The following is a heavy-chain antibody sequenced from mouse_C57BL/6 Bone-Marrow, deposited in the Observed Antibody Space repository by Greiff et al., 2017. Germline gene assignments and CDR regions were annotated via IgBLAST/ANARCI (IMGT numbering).Heavy chain of an antibody. J-gene: IGHJ2*01. CDR2: IYPTSGRT. Sequence: QVQLQQPGAELVKPGASVKMSCKASGYTFTSYWITWVKQRPGQGLEWIGDIYPTSGRTNYNEKFKRKAILTVDTSSNTADMQLSSLTSEDSAVFYCARSGPLGRSFDYWGQGTTLTVSS. CDR1: GYTFTSYW. V-gene: IGHV1-55*01. CDR3: ARSGPLGRSFDY. D-gene: IGHD4-1*01.